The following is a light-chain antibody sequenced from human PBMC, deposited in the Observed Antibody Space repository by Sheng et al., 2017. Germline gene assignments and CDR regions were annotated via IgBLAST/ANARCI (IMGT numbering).Light chain of an antibody. CDR3: QQVNSFPRT. CDR2: AAS. CDR1: QDIGSY. V-gene: IGKV1-9*01. Sequence: DIQLTQSPSFLSASVGDRVTIACRASQDIGSYLAWYQQKPGKAPKLLIYAASSVQTGVPARFSGRGYETEFTLTISNLQPEDFATYYCQQVNSFPRTFGQGTEVEMK. J-gene: IGKJ1*01.